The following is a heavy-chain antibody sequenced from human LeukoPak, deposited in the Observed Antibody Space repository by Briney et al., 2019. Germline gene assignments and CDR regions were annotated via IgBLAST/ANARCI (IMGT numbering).Heavy chain of an antibody. CDR3: TRRSGDDSRGYYDY. J-gene: IGHJ4*02. D-gene: IGHD3-22*01. CDR2: IRSKVNNYAT. Sequence: GGSLRLSCAASGFTFSGSAMHWVRQASGKGLEWVGRIRSKVNNYATAYAASVKGRFTISRDESKNTAYLQMNSLKTEDTAVYYCTRRSGDDSRGYYDYRGQGTLVTVSS. V-gene: IGHV3-73*01. CDR1: GFTFSGSA.